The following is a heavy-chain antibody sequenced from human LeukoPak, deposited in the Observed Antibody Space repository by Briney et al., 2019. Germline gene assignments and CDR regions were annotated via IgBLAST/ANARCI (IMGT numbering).Heavy chain of an antibody. CDR1: GYTFTGYY. J-gene: IGHJ5*02. CDR2: INPNSGGT. Sequence: ASVKVSCKASGYTFTGYYMHWVRQAPGQGLEWMGWINPNSGGTNYAQKFQGRVTMTRDTSISTAYMELSRLRSDDTAVYYCARTLGCCSGGSCYLNWFDPWGQGTLVTVSS. D-gene: IGHD2-15*01. V-gene: IGHV1-2*02. CDR3: ARTLGCCSGGSCYLNWFDP.